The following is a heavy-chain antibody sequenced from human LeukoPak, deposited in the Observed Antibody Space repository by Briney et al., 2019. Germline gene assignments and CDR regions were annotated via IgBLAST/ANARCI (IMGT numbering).Heavy chain of an antibody. CDR2: ISGSGGST. CDR1: GFTFSSYA. Sequence: GSLRLSCAASGFTFSSYAMSWVRQAPGKGLEWVSAISGSGGSTYYADSEKGRFTISRDNSKNTLYLQMNSLRAEDTAVYYCAKEHYYGSGSYPNPFDYWGQGTLVTVSS. CDR3: AKEHYYGSGSYPNPFDY. V-gene: IGHV3-23*01. J-gene: IGHJ4*02. D-gene: IGHD3-10*01.